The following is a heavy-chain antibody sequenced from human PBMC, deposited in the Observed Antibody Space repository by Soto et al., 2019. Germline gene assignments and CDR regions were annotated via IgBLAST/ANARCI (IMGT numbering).Heavy chain of an antibody. J-gene: IGHJ4*02. Sequence: QVQLQESGPGLVRPSGTLSLTCTFSGCSIASDNWWTWVRQPPGRGLEWIGEMYHSGTTNYSPSLKSRFTILIDESKNQFSLKLTSVTAADTARYYCARASASSMLRGVIINWGQGTLVNVSS. D-gene: IGHD3-10*01. CDR3: ARASASSMLRGVIIN. CDR1: GCSIASDNW. CDR2: MYHSGTT. V-gene: IGHV4-4*02.